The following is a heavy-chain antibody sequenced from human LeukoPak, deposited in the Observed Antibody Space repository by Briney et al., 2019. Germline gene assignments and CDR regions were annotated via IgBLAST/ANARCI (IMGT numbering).Heavy chain of an antibody. D-gene: IGHD2-2*01. CDR3: ASWGYCSSISCYGGNWFDP. J-gene: IGHJ5*02. Sequence: GGSLRLLCAASGFTFSSYEMNWVRQARGKGLEWVSYITSSGTTIYYADSVRGRFTISRDNAKNSLYLQMNSLRAEDTAVYYCASWGYCSSISCYGGNWFDPWGQGTLVTVSS. CDR2: ITSSGTTI. V-gene: IGHV3-48*03. CDR1: GFTFSSYE.